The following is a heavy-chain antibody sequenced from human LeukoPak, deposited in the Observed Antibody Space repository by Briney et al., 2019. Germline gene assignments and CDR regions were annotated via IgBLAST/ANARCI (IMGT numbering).Heavy chain of an antibody. V-gene: IGHV3-30*03. J-gene: IGHJ2*01. CDR1: GFTFSSFG. CDR2: ISYDGSNE. Sequence: GRSLRLSCAASGFTFSSFGMHWVRQAPGKGLEGVASISYDGSNEWYADSVKGRFTISRDNSKNTLYLQMNSLRAEDTAVYYCARDYLDWYFDLWGRGTLVTVSS. CDR3: ARDYLDWYFDL.